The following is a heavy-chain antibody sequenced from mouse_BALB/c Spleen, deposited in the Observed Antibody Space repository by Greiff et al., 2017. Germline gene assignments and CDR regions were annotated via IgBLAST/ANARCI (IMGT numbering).Heavy chain of an antibody. J-gene: IGHJ4*01. CDR1: GYTFTSYW. Sequence: QVQLQQPGAELVKPGASVKMSCKASGYTFTSYWMHWVKQRPGQGLEWIGVIDPSDSYTSYNQKFKGKATLTVDTSSSTAYMQLSSLTSEDSAVYYCTRWVRDSYAMDYWGQGTSVTVSS. V-gene: IGHV1S127*01. CDR2: IDPSDSYT. D-gene: IGHD2-14*01. CDR3: TRWVRDSYAMDY.